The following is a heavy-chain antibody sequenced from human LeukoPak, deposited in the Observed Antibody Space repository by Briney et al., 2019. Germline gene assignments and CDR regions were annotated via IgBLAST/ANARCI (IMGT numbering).Heavy chain of an antibody. J-gene: IGHJ4*02. D-gene: IGHD6-19*01. CDR2: FYYSGST. V-gene: IGHV4-59*01. CDR1: GGSISSYY. CDR3: ARDGVAGTWDY. Sequence: SETLSLTCTVSGGSISSYYWSWIRQPPGKGLEWIGYFYYSGSTNYNPSLKSRVTISVDTSKNQFSLKLSSVTAADTAVYYCARDGVAGTWDYWGQGTLVTVSS.